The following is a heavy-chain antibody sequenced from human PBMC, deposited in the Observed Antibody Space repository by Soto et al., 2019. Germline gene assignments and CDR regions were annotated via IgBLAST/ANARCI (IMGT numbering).Heavy chain of an antibody. V-gene: IGHV3-33*01. CDR1: GFTFSSYG. J-gene: IGHJ3*02. CDR2: IWYDGSDK. Sequence: LRLSCAASGFTFSSYGMHWVRQAPGKGLEWGAVIWYDGSDKYYADSVKGRFTISRDNSKNILYLQMNSLRAEDTAVFYCARDNGDDGARAFDIWGQGTMVTVSS. D-gene: IGHD4-17*01. CDR3: ARDNGDDGARAFDI.